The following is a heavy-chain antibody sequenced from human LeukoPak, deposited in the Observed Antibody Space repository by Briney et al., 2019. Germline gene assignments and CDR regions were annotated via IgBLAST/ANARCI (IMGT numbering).Heavy chain of an antibody. J-gene: IGHJ6*02. V-gene: IGHV3-21*01. CDR2: ISSSSSYI. Sequence: GGSLRLSCAASGFTFSSYSMNWVRQAPGKGLEWVSSISSSSSYIYYADSVKGRFTISRDNAKNSLYLQMNSLRAEDTAVYYCASPYCSSTSCHGPSYYYYGMDVWGQGTTVTVSS. CDR1: GFTFSSYS. D-gene: IGHD2-2*01. CDR3: ASPYCSSTSCHGPSYYYYGMDV.